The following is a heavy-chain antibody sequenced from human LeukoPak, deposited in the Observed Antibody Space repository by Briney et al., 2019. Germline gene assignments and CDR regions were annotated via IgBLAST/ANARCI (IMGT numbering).Heavy chain of an antibody. CDR1: GFTFRTYW. J-gene: IGHJ4*02. D-gene: IGHD4-23*01. Sequence: GGSLRLSCAASGFTFRTYWMAWVRQAPGKGLEWVANINPGGSARYYVDSVKGRFTISRDNAKNTVSLQMNSLRAEDTAVYYCVRDLILVDTPGDDFDYWGQGALVTVSS. CDR3: VRDLILVDTPGDDFDY. V-gene: IGHV3-7*01. CDR2: INPGGSAR.